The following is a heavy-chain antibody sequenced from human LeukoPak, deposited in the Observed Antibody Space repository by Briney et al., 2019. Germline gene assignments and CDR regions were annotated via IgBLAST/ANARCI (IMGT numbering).Heavy chain of an antibody. CDR1: GFTFSDYY. V-gene: IGHV3-7*01. Sequence: GGSLRLSCAASGFTFSDYYTSWIRQAPGKGLEWVANIRQDGSEKYYVDSVKGRFTISRDNSKNSLYLQMNSLRAEDTAVYYCARDPGPPAFRYHFDYWGQGTLVTVSS. D-gene: IGHD3-16*02. CDR2: IRQDGSEK. CDR3: ARDPGPPAFRYHFDY. J-gene: IGHJ4*02.